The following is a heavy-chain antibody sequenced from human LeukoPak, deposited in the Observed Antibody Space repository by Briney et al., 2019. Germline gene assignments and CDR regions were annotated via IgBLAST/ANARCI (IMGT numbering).Heavy chain of an antibody. CDR1: GGSLSNYY. J-gene: IGHJ4*02. V-gene: IGHV4-59*08. Sequence: PSETLSLTCTVSGGSLSNYYWSWIRQPPGKGLEWIGYICYSGSTSYYPSLESRVTISVDTSKTQFSLKLSSVTAADTAVYYCARHLRDSFFDYWGQGTPVTVSS. D-gene: IGHD3-22*01. CDR2: ICYSGST. CDR3: ARHLRDSFFDY.